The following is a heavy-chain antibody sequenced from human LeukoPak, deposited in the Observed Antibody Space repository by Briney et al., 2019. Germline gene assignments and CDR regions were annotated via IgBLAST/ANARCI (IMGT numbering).Heavy chain of an antibody. CDR3: ARIDGPTVFTYYMDL. V-gene: IGHV3-48*04. J-gene: IGHJ6*03. CDR2: ISPRSETI. Sequence: GGSLRLSCATSGFSFNRRGMNWVRQPPGKGLEWVSYISPRSETIFYAESVKGRFAVSRADAKGSLYLQMHTLRVEDTAVYYCARIDGPTVFTYYMDLWGKGTTVTVAS. D-gene: IGHD3-16*01. CDR1: GFSFNRRG.